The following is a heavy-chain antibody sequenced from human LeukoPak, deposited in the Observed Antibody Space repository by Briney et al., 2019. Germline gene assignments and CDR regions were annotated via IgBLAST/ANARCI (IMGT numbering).Heavy chain of an antibody. CDR1: GGSFSGYY. D-gene: IGHD3-10*01. V-gene: IGHV4-34*01. J-gene: IGHJ4*02. CDR3: ATVGAGLRDY. CDR2: INHSGST. Sequence: PSETLSLTCAVYGGSFSGYYWSWIRQPPGKGLEWIGEINHSGSTNYNPSLKSRVTISVDTSKNQFSLKLSSVTAADKAVYYCATVGAGLRDYWGQGTLVTVSS.